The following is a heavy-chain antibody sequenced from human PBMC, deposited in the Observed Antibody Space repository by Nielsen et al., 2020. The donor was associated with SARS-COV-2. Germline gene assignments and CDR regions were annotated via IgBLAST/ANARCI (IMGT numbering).Heavy chain of an antibody. CDR3: ARDGVVGSTNTFDV. CDR2: INFDGTGT. V-gene: IGHV3-74*01. J-gene: IGHJ3*01. Sequence: GESLKISCTASGFTFTAYWMHWVRQAPGKGLTWVSHINFDGTGTSYADSVKGRFTTSRDNAKNTVYLQMNSLRAEDTAVYYCARDGVVGSTNTFDVWGQGTVVTVSS. CDR1: GFTFTAYW. D-gene: IGHD1-26*01.